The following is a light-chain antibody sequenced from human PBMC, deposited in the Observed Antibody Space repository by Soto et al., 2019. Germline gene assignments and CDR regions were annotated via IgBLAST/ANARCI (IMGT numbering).Light chain of an antibody. CDR3: QQYSDWPLS. CDR1: QTVHSH. J-gene: IGKJ4*01. CDR2: AAS. V-gene: IGKV3D-15*01. Sequence: EIVMPQSPATLSVSPGERVTLSRRPSQTVHSHLAWYQQRPGQAARPLISAASPSATVIPGRFSGNGVWTEFTLTISSLQSEDFAVYYCQQYSDWPLSFGGGTKVESK.